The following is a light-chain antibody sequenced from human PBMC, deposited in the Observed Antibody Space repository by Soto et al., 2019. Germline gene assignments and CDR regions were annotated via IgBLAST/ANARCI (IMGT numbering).Light chain of an antibody. V-gene: IGLV2-14*01. CDR1: SCDVGAYNY. Sequence: QSALTQPASVSGSPGQSITISCTGTSCDVGAYNYVSWYQQPPGTAPKLIIHDDSHRPSGVSDRFSGSKSGNTASLTISGLQAEDEADYYCSSHGGSNHCDVFGSGTKLTVL. J-gene: IGLJ1*01. CDR2: DDS. CDR3: SSHGGSNHCDV.